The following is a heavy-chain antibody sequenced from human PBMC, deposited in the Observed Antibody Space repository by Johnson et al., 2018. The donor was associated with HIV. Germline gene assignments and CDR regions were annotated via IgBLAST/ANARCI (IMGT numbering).Heavy chain of an antibody. CDR2: INWNGGST. CDR1: GFNFDDYG. J-gene: IGHJ3*02. CDR3: ARENLGAFDI. Sequence: MLLVESGGGVVRPGGSLRLSCAASGFNFDDYGMSWVRQAPGKGLEWVSSINWNGGSTGYADSVKGRCTISRDNAKNSLYLQMNSLRAEDTALYYCARENLGAFDIWGQGTMVTVSS. D-gene: IGHD1-14*01. V-gene: IGHV3-20*04.